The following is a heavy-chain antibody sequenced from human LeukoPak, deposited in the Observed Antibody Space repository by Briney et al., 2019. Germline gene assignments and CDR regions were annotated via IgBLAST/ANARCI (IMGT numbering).Heavy chain of an antibody. CDR1: GYTFTSYG. Sequence: ASVKVSCKASGYTFTSYGISWVRQAPGQGLEWMGWISAYNGNTNYAQKLQGRVTMTTDTSTSTAYMELRSLRSEDTAVYYCARGSRDQMYYYYYMDVWGKGTTVTVSS. J-gene: IGHJ6*03. V-gene: IGHV1-18*01. CDR2: ISAYNGNT. CDR3: ARGSRDQMYYYYYMDV.